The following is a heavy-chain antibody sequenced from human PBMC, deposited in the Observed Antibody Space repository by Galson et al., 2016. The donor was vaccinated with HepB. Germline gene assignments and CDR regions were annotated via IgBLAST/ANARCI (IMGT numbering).Heavy chain of an antibody. CDR2: IKEYGSKE. CDR3: ARDRTDHGSGTYGHDS. CDR1: GFSFSSSW. V-gene: IGHV3-7*01. D-gene: IGHD3-16*01. Sequence: SLRLSCAASGFSFSSSWMSWVRQAPGKGLEWVANIKEYGSKEYYADSEKGRFTVSRDNAKNSLYLQMNNLRAEDTAMYYCARDRTDHGSGTYGHDSWGQGTLVTVSS. J-gene: IGHJ4*02.